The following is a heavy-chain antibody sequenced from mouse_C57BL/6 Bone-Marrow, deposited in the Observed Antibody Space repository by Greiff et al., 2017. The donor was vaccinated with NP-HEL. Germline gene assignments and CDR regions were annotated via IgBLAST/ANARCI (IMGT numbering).Heavy chain of an antibody. CDR2: INPNNGGT. V-gene: IGHV1-18*01. D-gene: IGHD1-1*01. CDR3: ASLYGSSSWFAY. Sequence: EVQLQQSGPELVKPGASVKIPCRASGYTFTDYNMDWVKQSHGKSLEWIGDINPNNGGTIYNQKFKGKATLTVDKSSSPAYMELRSLTSEDTAVYYCASLYGSSSWFAYWGQGTLVTVAA. J-gene: IGHJ3*01. CDR1: GYTFTDYN.